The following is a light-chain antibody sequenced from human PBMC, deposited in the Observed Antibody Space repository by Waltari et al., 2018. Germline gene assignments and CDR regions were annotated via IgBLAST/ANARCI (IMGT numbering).Light chain of an antibody. V-gene: IGLV1-44*01. Sequence: NTVNWYQQFPGTAPKLLMFNDDQRASGVPGRFSGSRSVTSASLAISGLQSEDEATYYCAAWDDTLKGLFGGGTTLTVL. J-gene: IGLJ3*02. CDR1: NT. CDR2: NDD. CDR3: AAWDDTLKGL.